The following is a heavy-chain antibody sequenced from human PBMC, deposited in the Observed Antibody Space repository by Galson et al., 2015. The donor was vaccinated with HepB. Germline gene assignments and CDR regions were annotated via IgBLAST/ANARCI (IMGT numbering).Heavy chain of an antibody. Sequence: SLRLSCAASGFTFTSYTMNWVRQAPGKGLEWVSSISGSGDFINYADSLKGRFTISRDNANNSLYLLMNSLRAEDTAVYYCARNFPRDIVIPPSPRSGWFDPWGQGTLVTVSS. CDR1: GFTFTSYT. J-gene: IGHJ5*02. D-gene: IGHD3-16*02. V-gene: IGHV3-21*01. CDR3: ARNFPRDIVIPPSPRSGWFDP. CDR2: ISGSGDFI.